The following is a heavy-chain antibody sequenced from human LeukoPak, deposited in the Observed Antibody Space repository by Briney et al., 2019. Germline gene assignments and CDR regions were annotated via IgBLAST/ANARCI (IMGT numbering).Heavy chain of an antibody. D-gene: IGHD3-9*01. CDR3: AKGMRYFDCSKSVAFDY. J-gene: IGHJ4*02. V-gene: IGHV3-9*01. CDR1: GFTFDDYA. Sequence: GRSLRLSCAVSGFTFDDYAMHWVRQAPGEGLEWVSCISWNSGSIGYADSVKGRFTISRDNAKNSLYLQMNSLRAEDTALYYCAKGMRYFDCSKSVAFDYWGQGTLVTVSS. CDR2: ISWNSGSI.